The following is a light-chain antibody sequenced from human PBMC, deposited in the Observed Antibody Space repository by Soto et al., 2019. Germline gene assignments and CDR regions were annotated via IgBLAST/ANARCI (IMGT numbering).Light chain of an antibody. CDR1: SSDVGTYNY. CDR3: SSYTSSSTLVV. Sequence: QSALTQPASVSGSPGQSITISCTGTSSDVGTYNYVSWYQQPPGKSPKLMMYDVXXRXXXXXNRXXGSKSGNTASLTISGLQAXDEADYYCSSYTSSSTLVVFGGGTKLTVL. J-gene: IGLJ2*01. CDR2: DVX. V-gene: IGLV2-14*01.